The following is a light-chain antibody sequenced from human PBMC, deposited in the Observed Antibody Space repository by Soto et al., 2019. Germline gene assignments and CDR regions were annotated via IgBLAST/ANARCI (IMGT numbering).Light chain of an antibody. CDR3: QPGHNWPLT. V-gene: IGKV3-15*01. CDR2: GAS. Sequence: EIVMTQSPATLSLSPGERAALSCRASQSINSELAWYQQKPGQPPRRLIYGASTRATGVPARFTGSESGSEFTLTISGLQSEDFAVYYCQPGHNWPLTFGQGTRLEI. CDR1: QSINSE. J-gene: IGKJ2*01.